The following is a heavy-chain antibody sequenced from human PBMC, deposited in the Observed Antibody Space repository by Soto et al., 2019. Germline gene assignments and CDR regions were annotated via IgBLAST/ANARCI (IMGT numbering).Heavy chain of an antibody. CDR1: GGSISSGGYS. J-gene: IGHJ4*02. D-gene: IGHD3-22*01. V-gene: IGHV4-30-2*01. CDR2: IYHSGST. Sequence: KTSETLSLTCAVSGGSISSGGYSWSWIRQPPGKGLEWIGYIYHSGSTYYNPSLKSRVTISVDRSKNQFSLKLSSVTAADTAVYYCARAYYDSSGYRSHFDYWGQGTLVTVSS. CDR3: ARAYYDSSGYRSHFDY.